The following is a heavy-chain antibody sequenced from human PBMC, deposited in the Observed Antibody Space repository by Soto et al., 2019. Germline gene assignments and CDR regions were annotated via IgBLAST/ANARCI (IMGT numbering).Heavy chain of an antibody. CDR3: ARVGGATVDYYYYYLDV. CDR2: ISAYDGNT. Sequence: VHLVQSGDEVRKPGASVKVSCKASGYTFSSYGVSWVRQAPGQGLEWMGWISAYDGNTNYAQKLQGRVTMTTDTSTRTAYMELRSLRSDDTAVYYCARVGGATVDYYYYYLDVWGKGTTVTVS. J-gene: IGHJ6*03. D-gene: IGHD4-4*01. V-gene: IGHV1-18*01. CDR1: GYTFSSYG.